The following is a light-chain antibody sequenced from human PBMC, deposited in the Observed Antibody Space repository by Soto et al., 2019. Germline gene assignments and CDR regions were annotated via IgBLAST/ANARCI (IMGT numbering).Light chain of an antibody. Sequence: QAVVTQPPSASGSPGQSVTISCTGTSSDVGGYNYVSWYQQHPGKAPKLMIYEVSKRPSGVPDRFSGSKSGNTASLTVSGLQAEDEADYYCSSYAGSNQGVFGTGTKLTVL. CDR2: EVS. V-gene: IGLV2-8*01. J-gene: IGLJ1*01. CDR3: SSYAGSNQGV. CDR1: SSDVGGYNY.